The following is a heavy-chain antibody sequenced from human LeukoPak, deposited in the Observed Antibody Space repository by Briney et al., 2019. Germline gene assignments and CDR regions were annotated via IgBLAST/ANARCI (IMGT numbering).Heavy chain of an antibody. J-gene: IGHJ5*02. D-gene: IGHD3-9*01. CDR2: IIPIFGTA. Sequence: SVKVSCKASGGTFSSYAISWVRQAPGQGLEWMGGIIPIFGTANYAQKFQGRVTITADESTSTAYMELSSLRSEDTAVYYCAKTYYDILTGYYFGWFDPWGQGTLVTDSS. V-gene: IGHV1-69*13. CDR3: AKTYYDILTGYYFGWFDP. CDR1: GGTFSSYA.